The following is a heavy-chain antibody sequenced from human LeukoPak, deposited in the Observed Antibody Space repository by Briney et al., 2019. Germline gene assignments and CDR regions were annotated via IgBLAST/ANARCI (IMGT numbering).Heavy chain of an antibody. CDR1: GDSVSSNSAA. J-gene: IGHJ4*02. CDR3: ARDEWYYDYVWGSYRFSYFDY. V-gene: IGHV6-1*01. Sequence: SQTLSLTCAISGDSVSSNSAAWNWIRQSPSRGLEWLGRTYYRSKWYNDYAVSVKSRITINPDTSKNQFSLQPNSVTPEDTAVYYCARDEWYYDYVWGSYRFSYFDYWGQGTLVTVSS. D-gene: IGHD3-16*02. CDR2: TYYRSKWYN.